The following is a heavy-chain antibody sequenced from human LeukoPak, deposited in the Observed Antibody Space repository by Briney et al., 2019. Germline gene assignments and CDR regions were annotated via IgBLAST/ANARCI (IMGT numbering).Heavy chain of an antibody. CDR2: IYYSGST. D-gene: IGHD3-3*01. V-gene: IGHV4-39*01. CDR3: ARSITILGVAIFDY. CDR1: GGSISSSNYY. Sequence: SETLSLTCTVSGGSISSSNYYWGWLRQPPGKGLEWIGTIYYSGSTYYNPSLKSRVTISVDTSKNQFSLKLSSVTAADTAVYYCARSITILGVAIFDYWGQGTLVTVSS. J-gene: IGHJ4*02.